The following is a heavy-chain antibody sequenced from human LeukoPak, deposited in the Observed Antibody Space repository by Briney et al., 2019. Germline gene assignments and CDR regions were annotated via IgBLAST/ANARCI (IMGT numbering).Heavy chain of an antibody. Sequence: SVKVSCKASGGIFSSYTISWVRQAPGQGLEWMGRIIPILGIANYAQKFQGRVTITADKSTSTAYMELSSLRSEDTAVYYCARDRDGDYVYYYYGMDVWGQGTTVTVSS. CDR1: GGIFSSYT. V-gene: IGHV1-69*04. D-gene: IGHD4-17*01. CDR3: ARDRDGDYVYYYYGMDV. CDR2: IIPILGIA. J-gene: IGHJ6*02.